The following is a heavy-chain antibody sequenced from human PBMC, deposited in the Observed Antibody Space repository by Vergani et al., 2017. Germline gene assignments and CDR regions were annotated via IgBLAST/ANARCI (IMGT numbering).Heavy chain of an antibody. D-gene: IGHD2-2*01. CDR2: ISAYNGNT. CDR3: AIDLSGLVVPADQYYYGMDV. J-gene: IGHJ6*02. V-gene: IGHV1-18*01. CDR1: GYTFTSYG. Sequence: QVQLVQSGAEVKKPGASVKVSCKASGYTFTSYGISWVRQAPGQGLEWMGWISAYNGNTNYAQKLQGRVTMTTDTSTSTAYMELRSLRSDDTAVYYCAIDLSGLVVPADQYYYGMDVWGQGTTVTVSS.